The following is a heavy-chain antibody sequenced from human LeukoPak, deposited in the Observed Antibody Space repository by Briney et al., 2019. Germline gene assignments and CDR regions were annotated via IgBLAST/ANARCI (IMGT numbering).Heavy chain of an antibody. V-gene: IGHV4-39*01. CDR1: GGSISTSGYY. CDR2: IYYSGST. Sequence: SETLSLTCTVSGGSISTSGYYWAWIRQPPGKGLEWIGSIYYSGSTYYNPSLKSRVTISVDTSKNQFSLKLSSVTAADTAVYYCARTGYSSSWFDYWGQGTLVTVSS. J-gene: IGHJ4*02. CDR3: ARTGYSSSWFDY. D-gene: IGHD6-13*01.